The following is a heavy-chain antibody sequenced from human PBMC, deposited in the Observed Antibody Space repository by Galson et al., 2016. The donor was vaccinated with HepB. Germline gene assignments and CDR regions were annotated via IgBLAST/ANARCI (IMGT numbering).Heavy chain of an antibody. CDR2: ISDNTAGT. CDR3: AKRMSYSYYYAMDI. V-gene: IGHV3-23*01. D-gene: IGHD2-15*01. CDR1: GFFFSNFV. Sequence: SLRLSCAASGFFFSNFVMTWVRQAPGKGLEWVSDISDNTAGTKYADSVKGRFTISRDKSKNTVYLQMNSLRGEDTALYYCAKRMSYSYYYAMDIWGQGTTVTVSS. J-gene: IGHJ6*02.